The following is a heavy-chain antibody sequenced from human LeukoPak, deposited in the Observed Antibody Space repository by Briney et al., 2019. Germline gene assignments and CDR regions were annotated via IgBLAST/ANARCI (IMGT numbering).Heavy chain of an antibody. Sequence: GSLRISCAASGFTFCSYAMSWVRPASGEGVEWVSAISGSGGSTYYADSVKGRFTISRDNSKNTLYLQMNSLRAEDTAVYYCARENSGSYREFDYWGQGTLVTVSS. CDR3: ARENSGSYREFDY. D-gene: IGHD1-26*01. V-gene: IGHV3-23*01. CDR1: GFTFCSYA. CDR2: ISGSGGST. J-gene: IGHJ4*02.